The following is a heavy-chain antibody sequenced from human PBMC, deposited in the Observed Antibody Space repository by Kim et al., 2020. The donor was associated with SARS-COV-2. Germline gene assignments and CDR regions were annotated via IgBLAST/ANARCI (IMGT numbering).Heavy chain of an antibody. D-gene: IGHD3-22*01. V-gene: IGHV3-15*01. CDR1: GFTFSNAW. Sequence: GGSLRLSCAASGFTFSNAWMSWVRQAPGKGLEWVGRIKSKTDGGTTDYAAPVKGRFTISRDDSKNTLYLQMNSLKTEDTAVYYCTTSLVRAEGGSGYYPDYYGMDVWGQGTTVTVSS. J-gene: IGHJ6*02. CDR3: TTSLVRAEGGSGYYPDYYGMDV. CDR2: IKSKTDGGTT.